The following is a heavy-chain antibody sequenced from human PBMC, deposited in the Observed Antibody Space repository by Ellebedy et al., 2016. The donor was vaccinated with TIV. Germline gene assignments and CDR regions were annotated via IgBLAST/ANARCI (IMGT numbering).Heavy chain of an antibody. V-gene: IGHV1-46*01. D-gene: IGHD2-15*01. Sequence: ASVKVSCKASGYTLSSYYMHWVRQAPGQGLEWMGIINPSGGRISYAQKFQGRVTLTRDTSTSTVYMELSSLKCEDTAVYYCAREIGCSGGTCYYYGMDVWGQGTTVIVSS. CDR1: GYTLSSYY. J-gene: IGHJ6*02. CDR3: AREIGCSGGTCYYYGMDV. CDR2: INPSGGRI.